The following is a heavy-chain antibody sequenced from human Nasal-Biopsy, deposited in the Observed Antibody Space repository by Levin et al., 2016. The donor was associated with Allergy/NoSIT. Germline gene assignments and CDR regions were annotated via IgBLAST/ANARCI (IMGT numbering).Heavy chain of an antibody. CDR2: IFGLDEK. D-gene: IGHD3-16*02. J-gene: IGHJ4*02. CDR1: GFSLRSSGAG. V-gene: IGHV2-5*01. CDR3: VHRQSSGQNVGYHY. Sequence: SGPTLVKPTETLTLTCTSSGFSLRSSGAGVAWVRQPPGKAPEWLALIFGLDEKGYSPSLKNRVTVTWDPWISRDRVGLTMTNVDPMDTATYFCVHRQSSGQNVGYHYWGRGILVTVSS.